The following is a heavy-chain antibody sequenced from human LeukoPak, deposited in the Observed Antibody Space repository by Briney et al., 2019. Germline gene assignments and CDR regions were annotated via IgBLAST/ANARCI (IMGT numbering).Heavy chain of an antibody. D-gene: IGHD5-12*01. V-gene: IGHV4-34*01. CDR3: ARDRGRGYDLNELDY. CDR1: GGSFRGYY. J-gene: IGHJ4*02. Sequence: SETLPLTCAVYGGSFRGYYWSWIRQPPGKGLEWIGEINHSGSTNYNPSLKSRVTISVDASKNQFSLKLTSVTAADTAVYYCARDRGRGYDLNELDYWGQGTLVTVSS. CDR2: INHSGST.